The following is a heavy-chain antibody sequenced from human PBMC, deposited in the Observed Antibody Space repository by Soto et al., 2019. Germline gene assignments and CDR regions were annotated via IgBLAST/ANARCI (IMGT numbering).Heavy chain of an antibody. CDR2: ISSSGSTI. V-gene: IGHV3-11*01. Sequence: PGGSLRLSCAASGFTFSDYYMSWIRQAPGKGLEWVSYISSSGSTIYYADSVKGRFTISRDNAKNSLYLQMNSLRAEDTAVYYCARDRFLEWLPPQGETYYYYYGMDVWGQGTTVTVSS. D-gene: IGHD3-3*01. J-gene: IGHJ6*02. CDR3: ARDRFLEWLPPQGETYYYYYGMDV. CDR1: GFTFSDYY.